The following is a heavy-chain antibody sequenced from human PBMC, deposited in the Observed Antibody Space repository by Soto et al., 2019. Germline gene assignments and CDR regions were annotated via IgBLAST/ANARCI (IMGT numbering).Heavy chain of an antibody. Sequence: QVQLVQSGTEVKNPGASLQVSCKASGYTFFNYGITWVRQAPGQGLEWMGWISAYTGNRKYGQKFQGRVTMTTDTTTSTSYMELKALRCDDTAVYFCARSPKAETGSLDYWGQGTLVTVSS. CDR3: ARSPKAETGSLDY. CDR2: ISAYTGNR. D-gene: IGHD6-13*01. J-gene: IGHJ4*02. CDR1: GYTFFNYG. V-gene: IGHV1-18*01.